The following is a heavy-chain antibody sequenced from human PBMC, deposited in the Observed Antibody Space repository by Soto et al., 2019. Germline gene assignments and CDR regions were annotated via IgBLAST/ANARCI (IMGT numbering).Heavy chain of an antibody. CDR3: ARVGEPNIPLYYCYGMDV. V-gene: IGHV1-18*01. Sequence: QVQLVQSGAEVKKPGASVKVSCKASGYTFTSYGISWVRQAPGQGLEWMGWISAYNGNTNYAQKLQGRVTMTTDTATSTAYMELRSLRSDDTAVYYCARVGEPNIPLYYCYGMDVWGQGTTVTVSS. CDR2: ISAYNGNT. CDR1: GYTFTSYG. J-gene: IGHJ6*02. D-gene: IGHD3-10*01.